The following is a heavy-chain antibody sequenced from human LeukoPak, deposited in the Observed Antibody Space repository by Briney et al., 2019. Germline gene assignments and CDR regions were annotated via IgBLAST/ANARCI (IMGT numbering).Heavy chain of an antibody. V-gene: IGHV1-69*01. J-gene: IGHJ5*02. CDR1: GGTFSSYA. CDR3: ARSEYCSSTSCYTQFDP. D-gene: IGHD2-2*02. Sequence: SVKVSCKASGGTFSSYAISWVRQAPGQGQEWMGGIIPIFGTANYAQKFQGRVTITADESTSTAYMELSSLRSEDTAVYYCARSEYCSSTSCYTQFDPWGQGTLVTVSS. CDR2: IIPIFGTA.